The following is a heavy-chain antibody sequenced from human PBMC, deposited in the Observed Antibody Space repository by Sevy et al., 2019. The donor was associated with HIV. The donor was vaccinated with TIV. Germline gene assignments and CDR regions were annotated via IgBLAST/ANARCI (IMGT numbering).Heavy chain of an antibody. D-gene: IGHD3-10*01. CDR3: AKDGGSGEYFQH. CDR2: ISWDGGST. J-gene: IGHJ1*01. CDR1: GFTLDDYT. Sequence: GGSLRLSCAASGFTLDDYTMHWVRQAPGKVRGWVSLISWDGGSTYYADSVKGRFTISRDNSKNSLYLQMNSLRTEDTALYYCAKDGGSGEYFQHWGQGTLVTVSS. V-gene: IGHV3-43*01.